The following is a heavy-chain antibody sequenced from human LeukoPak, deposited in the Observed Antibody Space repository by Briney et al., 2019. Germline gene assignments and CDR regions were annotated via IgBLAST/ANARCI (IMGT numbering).Heavy chain of an antibody. Sequence: TSETLSLTCTVSGGSISSYYWSWIRQPPGEGLEWIGYIYYSGSTNYNPSLKSRVTISVDTSKNQFSLKLSSVTAADTAVYYCAGEPGIAAAGTLGYWGQGTLVTVSS. CDR1: GGSISSYY. CDR2: IYYSGST. D-gene: IGHD6-13*01. CDR3: AGEPGIAAAGTLGY. J-gene: IGHJ4*02. V-gene: IGHV4-59*01.